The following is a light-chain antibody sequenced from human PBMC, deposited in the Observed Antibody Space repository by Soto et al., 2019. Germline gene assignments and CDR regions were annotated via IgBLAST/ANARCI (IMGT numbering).Light chain of an antibody. CDR3: QQYNTFWT. Sequence: DIVFTQSPGTLSLSPGERATLYFRASQSVSSNHLAWYQQKPGQAPRLLIYGGSSRATGIPDRFSGSGSGTDFTLTISCLQSEDFATYYCQQYNTFWTFGQGTKVDI. CDR1: QSVSSNH. CDR2: GGS. V-gene: IGKV3-20*01. J-gene: IGKJ1*01.